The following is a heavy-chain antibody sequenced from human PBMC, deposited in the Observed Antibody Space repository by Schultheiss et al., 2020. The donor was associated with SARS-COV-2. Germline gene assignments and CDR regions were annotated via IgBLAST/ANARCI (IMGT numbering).Heavy chain of an antibody. CDR3: ARASYYYDFWSGYYPSHPFDY. V-gene: IGHV1-69*13. CDR2: IIPIFGTA. J-gene: IGHJ4*02. CDR1: GGTFSSYA. D-gene: IGHD3-3*01. Sequence: SVKVSCKASGGTFSSYAISWVRQAPGQGLEWMGGIIPIFGTANYSQKFQGRVTITADESTSTIYMELSSLRSDDTAVYYCARASYYYDFWSGYYPSHPFDYWGQGTLVTVSS.